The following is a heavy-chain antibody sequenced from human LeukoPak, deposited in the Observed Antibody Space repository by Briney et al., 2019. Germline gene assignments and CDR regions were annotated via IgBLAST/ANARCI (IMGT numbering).Heavy chain of an antibody. D-gene: IGHD5-12*01. CDR2: IYYSGST. CDR3: ARGSGDEYDY. J-gene: IGHJ4*02. Sequence: SETLSLTCTVSGGSISSYYWSWIRQPPGKGLEWIGYIYYSGSTNYNPSLESRVTISVDTSKNQFSLKLSSVTAADTAVYYCARGSGDEYDYWGQGTLVTVSS. CDR1: GGSISSYY. V-gene: IGHV4-59*01.